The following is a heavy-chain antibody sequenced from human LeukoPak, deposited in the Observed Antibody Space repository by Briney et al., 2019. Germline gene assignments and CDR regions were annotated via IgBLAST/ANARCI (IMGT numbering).Heavy chain of an antibody. CDR2: ISAYNGNT. D-gene: IGHD6-19*01. J-gene: IGHJ4*01. Sequence: GASVKVSCKASGYTFTSYGISWVRQAPGQGLEWMGWISAYNGNTNYAQKLQGRVTMTTDTSTSTAYMELRSLRSDDTAVYYCARDGTSSGWQGPSDYWGQGTLVTVSS. CDR3: ARDGTSSGWQGPSDY. V-gene: IGHV1-18*04. CDR1: GYTFTSYG.